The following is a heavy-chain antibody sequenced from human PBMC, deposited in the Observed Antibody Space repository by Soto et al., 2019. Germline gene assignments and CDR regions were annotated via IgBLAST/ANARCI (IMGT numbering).Heavy chain of an antibody. CDR3: VKDRFGGTSGYLAS. J-gene: IGHJ4*02. V-gene: IGHV3-64D*06. CDR2: ISSNGGSI. CDR1: GFTFSSYA. Sequence: EVQLVEAGGGLVQPGGSLRLSCSASGFTFSSYALHWVRQAPGKGLEYVSGISSNGGSIFYADYVKGRFTISRDNSKNILYLQMTGLRVDDTAVYSCVKDRFGGTSGYLASWGQGTLVTVSS. D-gene: IGHD2-15*01.